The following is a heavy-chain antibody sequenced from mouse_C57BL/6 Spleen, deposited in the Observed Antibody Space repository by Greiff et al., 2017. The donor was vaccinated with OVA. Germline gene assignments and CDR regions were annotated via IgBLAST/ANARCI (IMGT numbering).Heavy chain of an antibody. CDR3: ARGGLYDYDPSY. CDR2: INPSTGGT. D-gene: IGHD2-4*01. CDR1: GYSFTGYY. Sequence: VQLKESGPELVKPGASVKISCKASGYSFTGYYMNWVKQSPEKSLEWIGEINPSTGGTTYNQKFKAKATLTVDKSASTAYMQLKSLTSEDSAVYYCARGGLYDYDPSYWGQGTLGTVSA. V-gene: IGHV1-42*01. J-gene: IGHJ3*01.